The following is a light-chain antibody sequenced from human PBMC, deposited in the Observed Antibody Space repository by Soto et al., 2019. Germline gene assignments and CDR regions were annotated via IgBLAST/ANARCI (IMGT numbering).Light chain of an antibody. J-gene: IGLJ1*01. CDR1: SSNIGAGYE. CDR2: DNN. V-gene: IGLV1-40*01. Sequence: HSVLTQPPSVSGAPGQRVTISCTGSSSNIGAGYEVHWYQQFPGTAPKLLIYDNNNRPSGVPDRFSASKSGTSASLAITGLQAEDEADYYCQSYDSSLSALHVFGTGTKLTVL. CDR3: QSYDSSLSALHV.